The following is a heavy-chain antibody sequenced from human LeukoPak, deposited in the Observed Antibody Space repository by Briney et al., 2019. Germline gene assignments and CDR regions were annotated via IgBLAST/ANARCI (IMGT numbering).Heavy chain of an antibody. CDR2: IYPGYSYA. D-gene: IGHD3-22*01. J-gene: IGHJ4*02. V-gene: IGHV5-51*01. CDR1: GYIFTTYW. CDR3: ARTLYYDSSGYRPDY. Sequence: GESLKISCKTSGYIFTTYWIGWVRQMAAKGLEWMGIIYPGYSYARYSPSFQGQVTISADKSINTAYLQWSSLKASDTAMYYCARTLYYDSSGYRPDYWGQGTQVTVSS.